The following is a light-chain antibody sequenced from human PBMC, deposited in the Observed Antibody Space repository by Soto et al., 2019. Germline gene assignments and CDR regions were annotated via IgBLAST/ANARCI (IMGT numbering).Light chain of an antibody. CDR2: WAS. CDR1: QSVLYSSNNKNY. V-gene: IGKV4-1*01. Sequence: DIVMTQSPDSLAVSLGERATINCKSSQSVLYSSNNKNYLAWYQQKPGQPPKLLIYWASTRESGVPDRFSGSGTGTDFTLTISRLQAEDVAVYYCQHYYSSPYTFGQGTKVDIK. CDR3: QHYYSSPYT. J-gene: IGKJ2*01.